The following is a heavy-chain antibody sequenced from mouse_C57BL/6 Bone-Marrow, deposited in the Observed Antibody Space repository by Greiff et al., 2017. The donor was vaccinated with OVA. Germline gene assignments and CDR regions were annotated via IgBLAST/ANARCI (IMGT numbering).Heavy chain of an antibody. D-gene: IGHD1-1*01. Sequence: EVKVVESGGGLVKPGGSLKLSCAASGFTFSSYTMSWVRQPPEKRLEWVATISGGGGNTYYPDSVKGRFTIARDNAKNTLYLQMSSLRSEDTALYYCARHEGPYYYGSSSYWYFDVWGTGTTVTVSS. J-gene: IGHJ1*03. V-gene: IGHV5-9*01. CDR2: ISGGGGNT. CDR1: GFTFSSYT. CDR3: ARHEGPYYYGSSSYWYFDV.